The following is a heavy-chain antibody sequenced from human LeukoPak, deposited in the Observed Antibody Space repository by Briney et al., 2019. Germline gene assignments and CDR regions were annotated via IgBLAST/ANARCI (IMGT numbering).Heavy chain of an antibody. CDR3: ARSAVTNYFAY. Sequence: PGGSLRLSCAASVFTFNDYEINWVRQAPGKGLEWISYISRNGSSIYYADSVRGRFTISRENAKNSLYLQVNSLRAEDTAVYYCARSAVTNYFAYWGQGTLVTVPS. CDR2: ISRNGSSI. D-gene: IGHD4-17*01. CDR1: VFTFNDYE. V-gene: IGHV3-48*03. J-gene: IGHJ4*02.